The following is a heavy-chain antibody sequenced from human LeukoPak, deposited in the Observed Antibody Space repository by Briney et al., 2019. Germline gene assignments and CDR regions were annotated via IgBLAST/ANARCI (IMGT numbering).Heavy chain of an antibody. D-gene: IGHD6-6*01. J-gene: IGHJ5*02. V-gene: IGHV3-23*01. CDR3: AKDIAARRLLYNWFDP. CDR2: ISGSGGST. Sequence: GGSLGLSCAASGFTFSSYAMSWVRQAPGKGLEWVSAISGSGGSTYYADSVKGRFTISRDNSKNTLYLQMNSLRAEDTAVYYCAKDIAARRLLYNWFDPWGQGTLVTVSS. CDR1: GFTFSSYA.